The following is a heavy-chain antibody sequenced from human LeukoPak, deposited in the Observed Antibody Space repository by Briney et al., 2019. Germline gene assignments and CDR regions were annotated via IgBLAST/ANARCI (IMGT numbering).Heavy chain of an antibody. D-gene: IGHD1-14*01. Sequence: GRSLRLSCTASGFTFADYAMSWFRQAPGKGLEWVAVISYDGSNKYYADSVKGRFTISRDNSKNTLYLQMTSLRADDTAVYYCAKEGSYNPFDYWGQGTLVTVSS. J-gene: IGHJ4*02. CDR2: ISYDGSNK. V-gene: IGHV3-30*04. CDR1: GFTFADYA. CDR3: AKEGSYNPFDY.